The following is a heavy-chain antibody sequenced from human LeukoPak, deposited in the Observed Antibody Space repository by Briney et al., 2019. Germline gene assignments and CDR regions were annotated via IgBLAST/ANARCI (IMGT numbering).Heavy chain of an antibody. V-gene: IGHV4-59*01. CDR3: ASRGYSSGWYPY. J-gene: IGHJ4*02. CDR1: GGSLSSYY. Sequence: SETLSLTCTVSGGSLSSYYWSWIRQPPGKGLEWIGYIYYSGSTNYNPSLKSRVTISVDTSKNQFSLKLSSVTAADTAVYYCASRGYSSGWYPYWGQGTLVTVSS. D-gene: IGHD6-19*01. CDR2: IYYSGST.